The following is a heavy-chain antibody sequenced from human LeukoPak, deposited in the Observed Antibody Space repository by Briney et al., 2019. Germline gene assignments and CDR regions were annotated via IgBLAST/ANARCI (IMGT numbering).Heavy chain of an antibody. CDR2: IYYSGST. J-gene: IGHJ4*02. D-gene: IGHD3-10*01. V-gene: IGHV4-39*01. CDR1: GGSISSSSYY. Sequence: PSETLSLTCTVSGGSISSSSYYWGWIRQPPGKGLEWIGSIYYSGSTYYNPSLKSRVTISVDTSKNQFSLKLSSVTAADTAAYYCATLRTLPYYYGSGTQYYFDYWGQGTLVSVSS. CDR3: ATLRTLPYYYGSGTQYYFDY.